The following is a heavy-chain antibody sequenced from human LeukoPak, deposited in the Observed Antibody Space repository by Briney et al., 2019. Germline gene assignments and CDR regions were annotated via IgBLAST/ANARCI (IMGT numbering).Heavy chain of an antibody. Sequence: GESLQISFKASGYLFTNYWIGWVRQTPGKGLGWMGIIYPGDSDARYSPSFQGQVTISADKSISTAYLQWNSLKASDSAMYYCAKEAVTGSGIGLDYWGQGTLVTVSS. V-gene: IGHV5-51*01. D-gene: IGHD3-10*01. J-gene: IGHJ4*02. CDR2: IYPGDSDA. CDR1: GYLFTNYW. CDR3: AKEAVTGSGIGLDY.